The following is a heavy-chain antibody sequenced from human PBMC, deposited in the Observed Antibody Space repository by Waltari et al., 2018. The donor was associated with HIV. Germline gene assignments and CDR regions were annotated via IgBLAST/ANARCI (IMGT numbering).Heavy chain of an antibody. D-gene: IGHD3-10*01. J-gene: IGHJ3*02. CDR1: GFTFSSYE. CDR2: ISSSGSTI. CDR3: ARAFMIRGTGAFDI. Sequence: EVQVVECGGGLVQPGGSLRLSCAASGFTFSSYEMNWVRQAPGKGLEWVSYISSSGSTIYFADSVKGRFTMSRDNAKNSLYLRMNSLRAEDTAVYYCARAFMIRGTGAFDIWGQGTMVTVSS. V-gene: IGHV3-48*03.